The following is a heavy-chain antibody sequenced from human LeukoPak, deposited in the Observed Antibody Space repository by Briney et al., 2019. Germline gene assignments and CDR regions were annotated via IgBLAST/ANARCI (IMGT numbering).Heavy chain of an antibody. Sequence: ASVKVSCKASGYTFTSYGISWVRQAPGQGLEWMGWTSAYNGNTNYAQKLQGRVTMTTDTSTSTAYMELRSLRSDDTAVYYCARNGQWELANWFDPWGQGTLVTVSS. V-gene: IGHV1-18*01. CDR2: TSAYNGNT. D-gene: IGHD1-26*01. J-gene: IGHJ5*02. CDR1: GYTFTSYG. CDR3: ARNGQWELANWFDP.